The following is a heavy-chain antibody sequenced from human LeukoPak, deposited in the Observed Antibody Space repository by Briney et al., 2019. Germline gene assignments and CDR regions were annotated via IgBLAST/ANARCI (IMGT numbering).Heavy chain of an antibody. V-gene: IGHV1-46*01. D-gene: IGHD5-18*01. CDR3: ARDTAMATGAYYYYYMDV. Sequence: ASVKVSCKASEYTFTSYYMHWVRQAPGQGLEWMGIINPSGGSTSYAQKFKGRVTMTRDTSTSTVYMELSSLRSEDTAVYYCARDTAMATGAYYYYYMDVWGKGTTVTVSS. CDR2: INPSGGST. CDR1: EYTFTSYY. J-gene: IGHJ6*03.